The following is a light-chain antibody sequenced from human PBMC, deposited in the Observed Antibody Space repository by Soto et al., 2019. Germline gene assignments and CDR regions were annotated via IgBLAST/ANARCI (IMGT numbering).Light chain of an antibody. Sequence: ETVLTQSPGTLALSTVNISTLYFMASQSVSSSYLAWCQQKPGQAPRLLIYDASRRATGIPDRFSGSGSGTDFTLTISRLEPEDFAVYYCQQYGSTPRTFGQGTKVDI. CDR1: QSVSSSY. V-gene: IGKV3-20*01. CDR3: QQYGSTPRT. CDR2: DAS. J-gene: IGKJ1*01.